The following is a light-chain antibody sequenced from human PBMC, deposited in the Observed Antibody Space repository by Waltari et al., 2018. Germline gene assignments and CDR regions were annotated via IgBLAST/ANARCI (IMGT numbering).Light chain of an antibody. V-gene: IGLV2-23*02. J-gene: IGLJ2*01. CDR3: CSYASSSPRLI. CDR2: EVR. CDR1: YSNVGRYDL. Sequence: QSALTQPASVSGSLGQSISISCSVTYSNVGRYDLVSWYHQRPGEAPKLLIYEVRKPPSGISNRFSGSKSGNAASLTISALQPEDEGTYYCCSYASSSPRLIFGGGTELSVL.